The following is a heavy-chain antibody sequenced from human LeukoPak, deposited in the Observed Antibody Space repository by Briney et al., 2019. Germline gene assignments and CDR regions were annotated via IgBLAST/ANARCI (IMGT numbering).Heavy chain of an antibody. CDR1: VGTFSSYA. CDR3: ASSVVDDAFDI. J-gene: IGHJ3*02. Sequence: SLKVSCKASVGTFSSYAISCVPQAPGQGLEWMGRIIPILGIANYAQKFQGRVTITADKSTSTAYMELSSLRSEDTAVYYCASSVVDDAFDIWGQGTMVTVSS. D-gene: IGHD3-22*01. V-gene: IGHV1-69*04. CDR2: IIPILGIA.